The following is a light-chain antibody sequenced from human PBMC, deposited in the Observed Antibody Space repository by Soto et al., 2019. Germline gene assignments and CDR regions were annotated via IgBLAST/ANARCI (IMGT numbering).Light chain of an antibody. CDR3: QQYNSYPYT. CDR2: DAS. CDR1: QAFGRN. V-gene: IGKV1-16*01. J-gene: IGKJ2*01. Sequence: DIQMTQSPTSLSASVGDRVTITCRASQAFGRNLGWFQQKPGKAPKSLIYDASILQSGVPPRFSGSGSGTDFTLTISSLQPEDFATYYCQQYNSYPYTFGQGTRLEI.